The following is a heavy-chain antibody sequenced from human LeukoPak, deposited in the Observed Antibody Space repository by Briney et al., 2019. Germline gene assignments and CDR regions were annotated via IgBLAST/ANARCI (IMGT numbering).Heavy chain of an antibody. CDR2: ISWNSGSI. D-gene: IGHD1-26*01. V-gene: IGHV3-9*01. J-gene: IGHJ4*02. CDR3: AKGKRREGATYFDY. CDR1: GFTFDDYA. Sequence: GRSLRLSCAASGFTFDDYAMHWVRQAPGKGLEWVSGISWNSGSIGYADSAKGRFTISRDNAKNSLYLQMNSLRAEDTALYYCAKGKRREGATYFDYWGQGTLVTVSS.